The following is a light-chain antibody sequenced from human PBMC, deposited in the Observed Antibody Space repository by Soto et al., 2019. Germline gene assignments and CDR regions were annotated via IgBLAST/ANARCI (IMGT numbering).Light chain of an antibody. CDR2: ATS. CDR3: QQYGTSPPIS. Sequence: EVVLTQSPGTLSLSPGERATLSCRASQSVSSSYLAWYQQKPGQAPRLLIYATSSRAPDIPVRFSGSGSGTDFTLTISRLEPQDFAVYYCQQYGTSPPISFGQGTRLEIK. V-gene: IGKV3-20*01. J-gene: IGKJ5*01. CDR1: QSVSSSY.